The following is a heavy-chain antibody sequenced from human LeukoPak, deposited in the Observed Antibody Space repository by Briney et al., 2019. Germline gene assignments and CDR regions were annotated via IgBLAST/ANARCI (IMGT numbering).Heavy chain of an antibody. CDR2: IKQDGSEK. CDR1: GFTFSSYW. D-gene: IGHD3-10*01. J-gene: IGHJ5*02. V-gene: IGHV3-7*01. CDR3: ARVLRDPDYYGSDWFDP. Sequence: PGGSLRLSCAASGFTFSSYWMSWVRQAPGKGLEWVANIKQDGSEKYYVDSVKGRFTISRDNAKNSLYLQMNSLRAEDTAVYYCARVLRDPDYYGSDWFDPWGQGTLVTVSS.